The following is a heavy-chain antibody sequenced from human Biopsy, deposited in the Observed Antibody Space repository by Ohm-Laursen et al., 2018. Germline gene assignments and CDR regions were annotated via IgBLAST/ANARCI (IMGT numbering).Heavy chain of an antibody. J-gene: IGHJ6*02. V-gene: IGHV3-11*01. CDR1: GFTFSDYY. Sequence: SLRLSCAATGFTFSDYYMSWIRQAPGKGLEWVSYITSGGSTTDYEDSVKGRFTISRDNAKSSLFLQMNSLRAEDTAVYYCAGDVEGFYSYAMDVWGQGTTVTVSS. CDR3: AGDVEGFYSYAMDV. CDR2: ITSGGSTT. D-gene: IGHD5-24*01.